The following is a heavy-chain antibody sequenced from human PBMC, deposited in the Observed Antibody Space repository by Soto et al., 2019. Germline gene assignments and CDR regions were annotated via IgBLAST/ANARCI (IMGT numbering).Heavy chain of an antibody. CDR1: GFTFSSCA. J-gene: IGHJ6*02. Sequence: GGSLRLSCAASGFTFSSCAMSWVRQAPAKGLEWVSAIRDSGSGGSTYYAGSVKGRFTISRDNSKNTLYLQMSILRAEDTAVYYCAKAVRALTIFGVVPRGDYYYGMDVWGQGTTVTVSS. D-gene: IGHD3-3*01. CDR2: IRDSGSGGST. V-gene: IGHV3-23*01. CDR3: AKAVRALTIFGVVPRGDYYYGMDV.